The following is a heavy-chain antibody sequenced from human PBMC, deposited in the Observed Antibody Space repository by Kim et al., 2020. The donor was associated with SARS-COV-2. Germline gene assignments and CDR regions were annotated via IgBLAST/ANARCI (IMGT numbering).Heavy chain of an antibody. CDR3: AKSTAYYTFDC. CDR1: GFTFSSYA. CDR2: ISGSGTRT. Sequence: GGSLRLSCAASGFTFSSYAMTWVRQAPGKGLEWVSVISGSGTRTYYADSVKGRFTFSRDNSKNTLFLQMNSLRAEDTAVYYCAKSTAYYTFDCWGQGTLV. J-gene: IGHJ4*02. V-gene: IGHV3-23*01. D-gene: IGHD3-9*01.